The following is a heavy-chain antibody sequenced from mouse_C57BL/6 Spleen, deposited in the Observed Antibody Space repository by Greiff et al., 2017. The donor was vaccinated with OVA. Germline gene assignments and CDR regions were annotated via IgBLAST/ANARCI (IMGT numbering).Heavy chain of an antibody. CDR2: IWWDDDK. J-gene: IGHJ1*03. V-gene: IGHV8-8*01. CDR1: GFSLSTFGMG. Sequence: QVTLKESGPGILQPSQTLSLTCSFSGFSLSTFGMGVGWIRQPSGKGLEWLAHIWWDDDKYYNPALKSRLTISKDTSKNQVFLKIANVDTADTATYYCARIGREDGYSYWYFDVWGTGTTVTVSS. CDR3: ARIGREDGYSYWYFDV. D-gene: IGHD2-3*01.